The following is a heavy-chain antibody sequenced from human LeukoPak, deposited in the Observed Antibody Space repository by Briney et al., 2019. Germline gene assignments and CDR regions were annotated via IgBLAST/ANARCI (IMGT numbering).Heavy chain of an antibody. CDR3: AGPLYSSSSGSDY. J-gene: IGHJ4*02. Sequence: PGGSLRLSCAASGFTFSSYSMNWVRQAPGKGLEWVSSISSSSSYIYYADSVKGRFTISRDNAKNSLYLQMNSLRAEDTAVYYCAGPLYSSSSGSDYWGQGTLVTVSS. V-gene: IGHV3-21*01. CDR1: GFTFSSYS. CDR2: ISSSSSYI. D-gene: IGHD6-6*01.